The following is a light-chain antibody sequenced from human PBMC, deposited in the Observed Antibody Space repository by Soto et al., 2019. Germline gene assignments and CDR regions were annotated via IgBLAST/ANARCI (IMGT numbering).Light chain of an antibody. CDR1: QAVPNN. CDR3: QHYNSYSEA. V-gene: IGKV1-9*01. Sequence: DIHLTQSPSFLSASVGDRVTITCRPSQAVPNNMAWYQQKPGKPPKLLIYEESTLHSGVPSRFSGRKSGTQFTLTISSLQPDDFATYYCQHYNSYSEALGHGTKVDIK. J-gene: IGKJ1*01. CDR2: EES.